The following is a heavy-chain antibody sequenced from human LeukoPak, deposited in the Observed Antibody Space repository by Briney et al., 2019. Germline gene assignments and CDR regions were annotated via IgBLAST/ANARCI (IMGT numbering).Heavy chain of an antibody. CDR3: ARVQRYCSSTSCYPTMYYYYYYMDV. V-gene: IGHV3-11*04. D-gene: IGHD2-2*01. Sequence: PGGSLRLSCAASGFTVSSNYMNWVRQAPGKGLEWVSYISSSGSTIYYADSVKGRFTISRDNAKNSLYLQMNSLRAEDTAVYYCARVQRYCSSTSCYPTMYYYYYYMDVWGKGTTVTISS. CDR2: ISSSGSTI. J-gene: IGHJ6*03. CDR1: GFTVSSNY.